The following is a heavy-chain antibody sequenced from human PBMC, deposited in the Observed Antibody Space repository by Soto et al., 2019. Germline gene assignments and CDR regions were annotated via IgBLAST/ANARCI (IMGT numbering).Heavy chain of an antibody. J-gene: IGHJ4*02. Sequence: GGSQRLSCTASGFTFSSYAMSWVRQAPGKGLEWVSAISGSGGSTYYADSVKGRFTISRDNSKNTLYLQMNSLRAEDTAVYYCANSEGYFDYWGQGTLVTGSS. CDR1: GFTFSSYA. CDR2: ISGSGGST. V-gene: IGHV3-23*01. CDR3: ANSEGYFDY.